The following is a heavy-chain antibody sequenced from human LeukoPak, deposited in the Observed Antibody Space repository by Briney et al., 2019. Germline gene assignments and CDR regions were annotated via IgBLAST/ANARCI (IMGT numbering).Heavy chain of an antibody. CDR1: GGSISSHY. V-gene: IGHV4-59*11. J-gene: IGHJ4*02. CDR2: ISYSGTT. CDR3: VRAPGGYSYGELYYFDC. D-gene: IGHD5-18*01. Sequence: SGTLSLTCTVSGGSISSHYWGWIREPPGKGLEWIGYISYSGTTNYNTSLKSRVTISVDTPKNQFSLTLSSVTAADTAVYYCVRAPGGYSYGELYYFDCWGQGTLVTVSS.